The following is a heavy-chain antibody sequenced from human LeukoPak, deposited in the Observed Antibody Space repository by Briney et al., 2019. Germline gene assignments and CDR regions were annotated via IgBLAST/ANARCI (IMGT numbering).Heavy chain of an antibody. CDR1: ISSDF. V-gene: IGHV4-4*07. Sequence: ISSDFWSXGRQPAGEGLEXXGXXYXSVSTHYNPSLKTRLTMSVPTSKNQFSLKLRSVTAADTAVYFCARELVDTALVLLDYYYGMEVWGQGTTVTVSS. CDR3: ARELVDTALVLLDYYYGMEV. CDR2: XYXSVST. J-gene: IGHJ6*02. D-gene: IGHD5-18*01.